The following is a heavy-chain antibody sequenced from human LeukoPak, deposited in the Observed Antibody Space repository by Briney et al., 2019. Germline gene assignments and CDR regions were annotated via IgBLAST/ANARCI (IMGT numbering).Heavy chain of an antibody. V-gene: IGHV1-24*01. CDR1: GYTLTELS. CDR2: FDPEDGET. Sequence: ASVKVSCKVSGYTLTELSMHWVRQAPGKGLEWMGGFDPEDGETIYAQKFQGRVTMTEDTSTDTAYMELSSLRSEDTAVYYCATAAFDTVTTGGWLDYWGQGTLVTVSS. J-gene: IGHJ4*02. CDR3: ATAAFDTVTTGGWLDY. D-gene: IGHD4-17*01.